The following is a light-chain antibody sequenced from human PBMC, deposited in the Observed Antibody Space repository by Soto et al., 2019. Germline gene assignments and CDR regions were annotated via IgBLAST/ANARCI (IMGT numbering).Light chain of an antibody. J-gene: IGKJ1*01. V-gene: IGKV3-20*01. CDR1: QSISHNY. Sequence: IVLTQSPGTLSLSPGERATLSCTAGQSISHNYLAWYQQEPGQAPRLLIHGVSIRATGIPDRFSGSGSGTDFTLSISRLEPEDFAVYYCQLYSGSPWTFGQGTKVEIK. CDR3: QLYSGSPWT. CDR2: GVS.